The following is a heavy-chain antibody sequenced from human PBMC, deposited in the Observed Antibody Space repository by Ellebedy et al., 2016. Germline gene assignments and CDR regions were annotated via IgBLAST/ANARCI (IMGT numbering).Heavy chain of an antibody. D-gene: IGHD2-8*02. V-gene: IGHV3-23*01. Sequence: GESLKISXAASGFTFSNYAMNWVRQAPGKGLEWVSTISGLSSSTFYADSVKGRFTISRDNSKRTLSLQMNSLRAEDTAVSYCAKAVLELHAFDIWGQGTLVTVSS. CDR1: GFTFSNYA. CDR2: ISGLSSST. CDR3: AKAVLELHAFDI. J-gene: IGHJ3*02.